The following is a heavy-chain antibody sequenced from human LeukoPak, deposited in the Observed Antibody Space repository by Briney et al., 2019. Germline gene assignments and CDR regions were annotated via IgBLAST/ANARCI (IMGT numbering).Heavy chain of an antibody. D-gene: IGHD1-26*01. CDR3: AREVGSIPNLKS. CDR2: INPNSGGT. J-gene: IGHJ5*02. Sequence: GASVKVSCKASGYAFTGYYMHWVRQAPGQGLEWMGWINPNSGGTNYAQKFQGRVTMTRDTSISTAYMDLSRLTSDDTAVYYCAREVGSIPNLKSWGQGTLVTVSS. CDR1: GYAFTGYY. V-gene: IGHV1-2*02.